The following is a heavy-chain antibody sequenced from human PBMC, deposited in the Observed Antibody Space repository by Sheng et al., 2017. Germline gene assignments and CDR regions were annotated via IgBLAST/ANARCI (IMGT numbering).Heavy chain of an antibody. CDR1: GGTFSSYG. D-gene: IGHD3-16*02. Sequence: QVQLVQSGAEIKTPGSSVKVSCKASGGTFSSYGLNWVRQAPGQGLEWMGGIIPILGVSNYAHKFQDRISITADKSTTTAYIELSSLKSEDTAIYYCAREYAYHDYVGGTSRPTHYFDYWGQGTLVTVSS. J-gene: IGHJ4*02. CDR2: IIPILGVS. V-gene: IGHV1-69*04. CDR3: AREYAYHDYVGGTSRPTHYFDY.